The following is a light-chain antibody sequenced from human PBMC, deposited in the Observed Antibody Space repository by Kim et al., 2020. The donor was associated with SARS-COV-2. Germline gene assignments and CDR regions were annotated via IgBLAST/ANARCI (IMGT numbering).Light chain of an antibody. V-gene: IGKV3-15*01. CDR2: GAS. Sequence: EIGMTQSPATLSVSPGERATLSCRASQSVSRNLAWYQQKPGQAPRLLISGASTWATGIPARFSGSGSGTEFTLTISSLQSEDFAVYYCQQYNNWPYTFGQGTKLEI. CDR1: QSVSRN. CDR3: QQYNNWPYT. J-gene: IGKJ2*01.